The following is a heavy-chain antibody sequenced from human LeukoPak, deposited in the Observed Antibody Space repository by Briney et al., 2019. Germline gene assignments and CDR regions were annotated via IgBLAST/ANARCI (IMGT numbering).Heavy chain of an antibody. D-gene: IGHD3-22*01. V-gene: IGHV3-23*01. CDR2: ISGSGGST. CDR3: AILVMIVRGGAFDI. Sequence: PGGSLRLSCAASGFTFSSYTMNWVRQAPGKGLEWVSAISGSGGSTYYADSVKGRFTISRDNSKNTLYLQMNSLRAEDTAVYYCAILVMIVRGGAFDIWGQGTMVTVSS. CDR1: GFTFSSYT. J-gene: IGHJ3*02.